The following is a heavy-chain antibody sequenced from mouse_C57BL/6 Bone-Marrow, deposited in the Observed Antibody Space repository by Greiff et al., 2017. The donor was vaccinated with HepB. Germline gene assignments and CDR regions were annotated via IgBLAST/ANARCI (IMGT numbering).Heavy chain of an antibody. CDR1: GYSFTDYN. CDR3: ARCGYYGSSFYFDY. J-gene: IGHJ2*01. D-gene: IGHD1-1*01. V-gene: IGHV1-39*01. Sequence: EVQLQESGPELVKPGASVKISCKASGYSFTDYNMNWVKQSNGKSLEWIGVINPNYGTTSYNQKFKGKATLTVDQSSSTAYMQLNSLTSEDSAVYYCARCGYYGSSFYFDYWGQGTTLTVSS. CDR2: INPNYGTT.